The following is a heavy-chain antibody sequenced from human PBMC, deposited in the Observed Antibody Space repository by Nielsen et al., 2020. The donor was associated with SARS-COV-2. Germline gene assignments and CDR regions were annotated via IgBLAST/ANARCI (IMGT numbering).Heavy chain of an antibody. Sequence: GESLKISCAASGFTFSSYWMSWVRQAPGKGLEWVAVIWYDGSNKYYADSVKGRFTISRDNSKNTLYLQMNSLRAEDTAVYYCARDEGQMTSPDYWGQGTLVTVSS. J-gene: IGHJ4*02. D-gene: IGHD6-6*01. CDR1: GFTFSSYW. V-gene: IGHV3-33*08. CDR3: ARDEGQMTSPDY. CDR2: IWYDGSNK.